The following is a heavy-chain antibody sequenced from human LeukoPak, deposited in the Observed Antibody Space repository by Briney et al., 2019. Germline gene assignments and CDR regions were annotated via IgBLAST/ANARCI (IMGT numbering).Heavy chain of an antibody. Sequence: PGGSLRLSCAASGFTFSSYSRNWVRQAPGKGLEWVSYISSSSSTIYYADSVKGRFTISRDNAKNSLYLQMNSLRAEDTAVYYCASTWETVYWGQGTLVTVSS. CDR1: GFTFSSYS. V-gene: IGHV3-48*01. CDR2: ISSSSSTI. J-gene: IGHJ4*02. D-gene: IGHD1-26*01. CDR3: ASTWETVY.